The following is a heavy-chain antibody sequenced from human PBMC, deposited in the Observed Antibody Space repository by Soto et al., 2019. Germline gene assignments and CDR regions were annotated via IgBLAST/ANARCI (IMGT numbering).Heavy chain of an antibody. J-gene: IGHJ4*02. Sequence: SETLSLTCTVSGGSVSSGSYYWSWIRQPPGKGLEWIGYIYYSGSTNYNPSLKSRVTISVDTSKNQFSLKLSSVTAADTAVYYCARALKTYYYDSSGSDFDYWGQGTLVTVSS. V-gene: IGHV4-61*01. CDR1: GGSVSSGSYY. CDR3: ARALKTYYYDSSGSDFDY. D-gene: IGHD3-22*01. CDR2: IYYSGST.